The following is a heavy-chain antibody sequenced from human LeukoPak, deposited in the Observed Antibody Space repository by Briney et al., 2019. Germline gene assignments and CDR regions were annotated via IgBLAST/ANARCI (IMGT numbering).Heavy chain of an antibody. CDR3: TTFYHEYSPY. D-gene: IGHD2/OR15-2a*01. CDR1: GFTFSSYS. J-gene: IGHJ4*02. V-gene: IGHV3-15*01. Sequence: GGSLRLSWAASGFTFSSYSMNWVRQAPGKGLEWVGRIKSNADGGTPDYAAPARGRFTISRDDSKNTLYLQVNSLKTEDTAVYYCTTFYHEYSPYWGRGTLVTVSS. CDR2: IKSNADGGTP.